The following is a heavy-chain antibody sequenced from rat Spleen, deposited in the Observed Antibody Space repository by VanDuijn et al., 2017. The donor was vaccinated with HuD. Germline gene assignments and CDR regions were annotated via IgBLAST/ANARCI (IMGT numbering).Heavy chain of an antibody. Sequence: EVQLMESGGGLVQPGRSMKLSCAASGFTFSSSPMAWVRQAPKKGLDWVASISSGGGGTYYRDSVKGRFTISRDNSKNTLYLQMDSLRSGNTATYYCATYTSSPYWGQGVMVTVSS. CDR1: GFTFSSSP. CDR2: ISSGGGGT. J-gene: IGHJ2*01. D-gene: IGHD1-2*01. CDR3: ATYTSSPY. V-gene: IGHV5-25*01.